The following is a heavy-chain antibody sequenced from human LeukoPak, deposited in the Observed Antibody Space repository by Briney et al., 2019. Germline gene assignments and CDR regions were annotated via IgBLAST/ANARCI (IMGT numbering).Heavy chain of an antibody. J-gene: IGHJ6*02. CDR1: GVSISSSSYY. CDR3: ARQRTAVAGTDYYYYYGMDV. V-gene: IGHV4-39*01. Sequence: PSETLSLTCTVSGVSISSSSYYWGWIRQPPGKGLEWIGSIYYSGSTYYNPSLKSRVTISVDTSKNQFSLKLSSVTAADTAVYYCARQRTAVAGTDYYYYYGMDVWGQGTTVTVSS. D-gene: IGHD6-19*01. CDR2: IYYSGST.